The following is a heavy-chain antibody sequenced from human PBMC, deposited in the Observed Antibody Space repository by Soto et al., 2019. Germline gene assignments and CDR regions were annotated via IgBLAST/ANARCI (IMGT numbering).Heavy chain of an antibody. CDR3: ARDDYYDSRALDY. CDR1: GFTFSSYS. D-gene: IGHD3-22*01. Sequence: XESLGLSCAASGFTFSSYSMNWVRQAPGKGLEWVSSISSSSSYIYYADSVKGRFTISRDNAKNSLYLQMNSLRAEDTAVYYCARDDYYDSRALDYWGQGTLVTVSS. CDR2: ISSSSSYI. J-gene: IGHJ4*02. V-gene: IGHV3-21*01.